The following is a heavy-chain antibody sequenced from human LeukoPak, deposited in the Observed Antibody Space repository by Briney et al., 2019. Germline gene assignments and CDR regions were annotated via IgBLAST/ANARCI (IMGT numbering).Heavy chain of an antibody. CDR3: ARVGQWLVLGLGWFDP. D-gene: IGHD6-19*01. Sequence: SETLSLTCTVSGGSISSSSYYWGWIRQPPGKGLEWIGNIYYSGSTYYNPSLESRVTISVDTSKNQFSLKLNSVTAADTAVYYCARVGQWLVLGLGWFDPGGQGTLVTVSS. J-gene: IGHJ5*02. CDR2: IYYSGST. V-gene: IGHV4-39*07. CDR1: GGSISSSSYY.